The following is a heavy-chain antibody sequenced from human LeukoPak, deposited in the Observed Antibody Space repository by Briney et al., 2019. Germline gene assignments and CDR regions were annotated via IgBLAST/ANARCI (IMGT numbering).Heavy chain of an antibody. Sequence: SVKVSCKASRGTFSSCGISWVRQAPGQGLEWMGGVIAIFGRVKYGQKFQGRATITTDESTSTAYMGLSSLTSEDTGVYYCARGELGDSSGFSFFDYWGQGTLVTVSS. J-gene: IGHJ4*02. CDR3: ARGELGDSSGFSFFDY. CDR2: VIAIFGRV. CDR1: RGTFSSCG. D-gene: IGHD3-22*01. V-gene: IGHV1-69*05.